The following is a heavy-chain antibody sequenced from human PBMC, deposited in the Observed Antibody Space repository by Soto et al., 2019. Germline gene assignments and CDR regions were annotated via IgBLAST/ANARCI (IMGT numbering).Heavy chain of an antibody. CDR3: ARLSSWPYYYGMDV. Sequence: QVTLKESGPVLVKPTETLTLTCTVSGFSLSNARMGVSWIRQPPGNALEWLAHIFSNDEKSYSTSLKSRLTISKDTSKSQVVLTMTNMDPVDTATYYCARLSSWPYYYGMDVWGQGTTVTVSS. J-gene: IGHJ6*02. V-gene: IGHV2-26*01. CDR1: GFSLSNARMG. D-gene: IGHD6-13*01. CDR2: IFSNDEK.